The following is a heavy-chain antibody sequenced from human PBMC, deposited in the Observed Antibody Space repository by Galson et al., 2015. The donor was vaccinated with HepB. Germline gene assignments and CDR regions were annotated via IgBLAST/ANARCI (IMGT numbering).Heavy chain of an antibody. CDR1: GGSISSSSYY. CDR3: ASLYGYSYGPPQVYWYFDL. CDR2: IYYSGST. V-gene: IGHV4-39*01. D-gene: IGHD5-18*01. J-gene: IGHJ2*01. Sequence: LSLTCTVSGGSISSSSYYWGWIRQPPGKGLEWIGSIYYSGSTYYNPSLKSRVTISVDTSKNQFSLKLSSVTAADTAVYYCASLYGYSYGPPQVYWYFDLWGRGTLVTVSS.